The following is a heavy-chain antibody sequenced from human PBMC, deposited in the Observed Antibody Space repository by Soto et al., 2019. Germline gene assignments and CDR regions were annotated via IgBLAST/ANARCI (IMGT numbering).Heavy chain of an antibody. Sequence: EVQLLESGGGLVQPGGSLRLSCATSGFTFNTYAMSWVRQAPGKGLEWVSGINSRGTQYADSVKGRFTISRDTPKNTLDLQMASLRAEDTAVYYCARQSQYPFWSGFPKYYFDYWGQGTLVTVSS. CDR3: ARQSQYPFWSGFPKYYFDY. CDR1: GFTFNTYA. D-gene: IGHD3-3*01. V-gene: IGHV3-23*01. CDR2: INSRGT. J-gene: IGHJ4*02.